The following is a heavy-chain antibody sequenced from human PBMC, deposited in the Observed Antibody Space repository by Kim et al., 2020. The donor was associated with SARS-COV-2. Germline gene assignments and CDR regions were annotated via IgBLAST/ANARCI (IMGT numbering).Heavy chain of an antibody. CDR2: IYPGDSDT. CDR3: ARHSTYYYDSSGYSPSFDY. D-gene: IGHD3-22*01. J-gene: IGHJ4*02. CDR1: GYSFTSYW. Sequence: GESLKISCKGSGYSFTSYWIGWVRQMPGKGLEWMGIIYPGDSDTRYSPSFQGQVTISADKSISTAYLQWSSLKASDTAMYYCARHSTYYYDSSGYSPSFDYWGQGTLVTVSS. V-gene: IGHV5-51*01.